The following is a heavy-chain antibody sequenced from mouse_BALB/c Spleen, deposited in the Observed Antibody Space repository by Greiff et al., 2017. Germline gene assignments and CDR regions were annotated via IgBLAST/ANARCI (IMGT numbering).Heavy chain of an antibody. CDR3: LCGIRGPWFAY. D-gene: IGHD5-2*01. CDR1: GYTFTSYW. Sequence: QVQLQQPGAELVRPGASVKLSCKASGYTFTSYWINWVKQRPGQGLEWIGNIYPSDSYTNYNQKFKDKATVTVDKSSSTAYMQLSSPTSEDSAVYFYLCGIRGPWFAYWGQGTLVTVSA. V-gene: IGHV1-69*02. CDR2: IYPSDSYT. J-gene: IGHJ3*01.